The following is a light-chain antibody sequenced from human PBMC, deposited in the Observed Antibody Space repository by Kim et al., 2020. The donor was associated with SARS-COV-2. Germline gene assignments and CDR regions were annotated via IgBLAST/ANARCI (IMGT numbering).Light chain of an antibody. CDR2: GAS. Sequence: PGDRATLSCRASQSVSSRYLTGYQQKPGQPPRLLIYGASSRATGIPDRFSGSGSGTDFTLTISRLEPEDFAVYYCQQFGSSPPWTFGQGTKVDIK. J-gene: IGKJ1*01. CDR3: QQFGSSPPWT. CDR1: QSVSSRY. V-gene: IGKV3-20*01.